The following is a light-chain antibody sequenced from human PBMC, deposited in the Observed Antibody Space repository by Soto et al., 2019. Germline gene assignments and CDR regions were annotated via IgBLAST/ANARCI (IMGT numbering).Light chain of an antibody. V-gene: IGLV2-14*01. CDR2: EVS. J-gene: IGLJ1*01. CDR3: SSYTSRSTLDDV. Sequence: QSALTQPASVSGSPGQSITISCTGTSSDVGGYNYVSWYQQHPGKAPKLMIYEVSNRPSGVSNRFSGSKSGNTASLTISGLQAEDEADYDCSSYTSRSTLDDVFGSGTKLTVL. CDR1: SSDVGGYNY.